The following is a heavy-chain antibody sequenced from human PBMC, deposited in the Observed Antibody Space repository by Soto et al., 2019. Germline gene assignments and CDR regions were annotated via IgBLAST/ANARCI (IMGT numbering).Heavy chain of an antibody. J-gene: IGHJ3*01. V-gene: IGHV3-30*03. CDR3: AIIHSGSFGLDV. D-gene: IGHD1-26*01. CDR2: ISYDGSAK. CDR1: GLTFNIYD. Sequence: GGSLRLSCAASGLTFNIYDIYWVRQAPGKGLEWVALISYDGSAKYYADFVKGRFTISRDNFKDTLYLQMDSLRAEDTAVYHCAIIHSGSFGLDVWGQGTVVTVSS.